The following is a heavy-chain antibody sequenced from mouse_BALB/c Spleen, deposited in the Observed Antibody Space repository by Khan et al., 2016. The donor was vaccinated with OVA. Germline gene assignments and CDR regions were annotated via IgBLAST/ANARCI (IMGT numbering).Heavy chain of an antibody. CDR3: ARDHPYYSMDY. Sequence: QVQLKESGPGLVAPSQSLSITCTVSGFSLIDYAVSWIPQPPGKGLEWLGVIWVSGSKYYNSVLKPRLIISKYNSKSQVFLKMNSLQTDETDKYFCARDHPYYSMDYWGQGTSVTVS. CDR2: IWVSGSK. V-gene: IGHV2-6-5*01. CDR1: GFSLIDYA. J-gene: IGHJ4*01.